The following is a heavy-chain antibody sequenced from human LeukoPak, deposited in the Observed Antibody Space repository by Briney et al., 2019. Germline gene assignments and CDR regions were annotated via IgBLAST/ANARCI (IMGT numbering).Heavy chain of an antibody. V-gene: IGHV3-23*01. D-gene: IGHD2-2*02. CDR3: AKASVAIPQYCNS. CDR2: ISGTGSST. J-gene: IGHJ5*02. Sequence: GRSLRLSCEASGFTFGNYAMNWVRQAPGKGLGWVSTISGTGSSTYYADSAKGRFTISRDNSKDTLFLQLNSLTAADTAMYFCAKASVAIPQYCNSWGQGTLVTVSS. CDR1: GFTFGNYA.